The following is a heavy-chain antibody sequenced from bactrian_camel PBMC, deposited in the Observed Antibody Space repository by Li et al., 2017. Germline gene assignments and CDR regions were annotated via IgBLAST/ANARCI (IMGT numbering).Heavy chain of an antibody. D-gene: IGHD6*01. CDR2: ILSSGGAT. Sequence: VQLVESGGGLVQPGGSLRLSCAASGFTFSSYYMSWVRQAPGKGLEWVSHILSSGGATYYANSVKGRYTISRDNAKNTLYMQMNNLKTEDTAVYYCATVRVSDGSPPDYWGQGTQVTVS. CDR3: ATVRVSDGSPPDY. V-gene: IGHV3S40*01. J-gene: IGHJ4*01. CDR1: GFTFSSYY.